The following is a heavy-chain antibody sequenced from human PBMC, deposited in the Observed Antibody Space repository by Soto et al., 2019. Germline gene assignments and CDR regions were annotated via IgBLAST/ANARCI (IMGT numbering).Heavy chain of an antibody. V-gene: IGHV4-34*01. D-gene: IGHD2-2*01. CDR2: INNSGST. Sequence: SETLSLTCAVYGGSFSGYYWSWIRQPPGKGLEWIAYINNSGSTNYNPSLESRVAISLDTSKNQFSLRLTSVTAADTAVYFCARVRTEYAGLDYWGQGTLVTVSS. CDR1: GGSFSGYY. CDR3: ARVRTEYAGLDY. J-gene: IGHJ4*02.